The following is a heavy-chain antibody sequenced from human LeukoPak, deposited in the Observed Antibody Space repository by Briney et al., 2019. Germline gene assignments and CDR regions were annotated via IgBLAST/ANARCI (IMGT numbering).Heavy chain of an antibody. Sequence: SETLSLTCTVSGDSISSSDYYWGWIRQPPGKGLGWIGTISYSGSTYYNPSLLSRVTISVDTSKNQFSLELSSVTAADTAVYYCARGSRRLADFHYWGQGTLVTVSS. V-gene: IGHV4-39*01. D-gene: IGHD1-26*01. CDR2: ISYSGST. J-gene: IGHJ4*02. CDR1: GDSISSSDYY. CDR3: ARGSRRLADFHY.